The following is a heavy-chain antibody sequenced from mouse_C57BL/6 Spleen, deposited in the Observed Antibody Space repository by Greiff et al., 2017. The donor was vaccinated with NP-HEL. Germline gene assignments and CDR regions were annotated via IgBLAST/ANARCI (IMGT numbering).Heavy chain of an antibody. CDR1: GYAFSSSW. J-gene: IGHJ4*01. V-gene: IGHV1-82*01. Sequence: QVQLQQSGPELVKPGASVKISCKASGYAFSSSWMNWVKQRPGKGLEWIGRIYPGDGDTNYNGKLKGKATLTADKSSSTSYIQLSSLTSEDSAVYFCARSSMVTTSFYYAMDYWGQGTSVTVSS. D-gene: IGHD2-2*01. CDR3: ARSSMVTTSFYYAMDY. CDR2: IYPGDGDT.